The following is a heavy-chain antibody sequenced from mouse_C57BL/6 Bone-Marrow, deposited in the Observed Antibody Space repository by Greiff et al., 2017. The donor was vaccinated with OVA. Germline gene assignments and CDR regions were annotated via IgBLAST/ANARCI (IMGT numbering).Heavy chain of an antibody. CDR3: ARYVHYGNYVKGAMDD. J-gene: IGHJ4*01. V-gene: IGHV1-39*01. Sequence: EVQLQQSGPELVKPGASVKISCKASGYSFTDYNMNWVKQSNGKSLEWIGVINPNYGTTSYNQKFKGKATLTVDQSSSTAYMQLNSLTSEDSAVYYCARYVHYGNYVKGAMDDWGQGTAVTVSS. CDR2: INPNYGTT. D-gene: IGHD2-1*01. CDR1: GYSFTDYN.